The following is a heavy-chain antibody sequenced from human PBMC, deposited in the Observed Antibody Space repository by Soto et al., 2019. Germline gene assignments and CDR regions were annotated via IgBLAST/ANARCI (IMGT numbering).Heavy chain of an antibody. Sequence: SETLSLTCAVYGGSFSGYYWSWIRQPPGKGLEWIGEINHSGSTNYNPSLKSRVTISVDTSKNQFSLKLSSVTAADTAVYYCARMGAHNWNHGDYWGQGTLVTVSS. V-gene: IGHV4-34*01. CDR1: GGSFSGYY. CDR2: INHSGST. D-gene: IGHD1-20*01. J-gene: IGHJ4*02. CDR3: ARMGAHNWNHGDY.